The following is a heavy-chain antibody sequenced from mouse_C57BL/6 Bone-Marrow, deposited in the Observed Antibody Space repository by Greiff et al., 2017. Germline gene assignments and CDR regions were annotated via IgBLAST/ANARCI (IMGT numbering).Heavy chain of an antibody. Sequence: VQLQQPGAELVMPGASVKLSCKASGYTFTSYWMHWVKQRPGQGLEWIGEIDPSDSYTNYNQKFKGKSTLTVDKSSSTAYMQLSSLTSEDSAVYYCARPLTIYYDYNSFAYWGQGTLVTVSA. D-gene: IGHD2-4*01. CDR1: GYTFTSYW. J-gene: IGHJ3*01. V-gene: IGHV1-69*01. CDR3: ARPLTIYYDYNSFAY. CDR2: IDPSDSYT.